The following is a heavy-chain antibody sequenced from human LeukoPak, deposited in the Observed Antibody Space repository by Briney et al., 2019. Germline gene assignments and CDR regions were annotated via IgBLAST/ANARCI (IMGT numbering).Heavy chain of an antibody. CDR2: IHPNNGGT. V-gene: IGHV1-2*02. CDR1: GFTFTGYF. CDR3: TRDGFSGAAFDY. Sequence: ASVKVSCKASGFTFTGYFIHRVRQAPGQGLEWMGWIHPNNGGTKYAQKFQGRVTMTRDTSINTDYMELSRLRSDDTALYYCTRDGFSGAAFDYWGQGTLVTVSS. J-gene: IGHJ4*02. D-gene: IGHD7-27*01.